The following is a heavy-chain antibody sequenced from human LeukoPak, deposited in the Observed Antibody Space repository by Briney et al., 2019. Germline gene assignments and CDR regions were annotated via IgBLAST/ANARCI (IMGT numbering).Heavy chain of an antibody. V-gene: IGHV3-21*01. CDR1: GFTFSSYS. CDR3: AREPWLVPFDY. D-gene: IGHD6-19*01. Sequence: PGRSLRLSCAASGFTFSSYSMNWVRQAPEKGLEWVSSISSSSSYIYYADSVKGRFTISRDNAKNSLYLQMNSLRAEDTAVYYCAREPWLVPFDYWGQGTLVTVSS. J-gene: IGHJ4*02. CDR2: ISSSSSYI.